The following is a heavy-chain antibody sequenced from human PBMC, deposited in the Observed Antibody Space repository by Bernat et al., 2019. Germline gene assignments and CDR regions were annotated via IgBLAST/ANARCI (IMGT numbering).Heavy chain of an antibody. J-gene: IGHJ4*02. CDR1: GFTFSVSC. CDR2: INQDGSNK. CDR3: ARSPSTGDVDY. Sequence: EVQLVESGGGLVQPGGSLRLSCAASGFTFSVSCMRWVRQAPGKGLEWVAKINQDGSNKYYADSVMGRFTISRDNAKNSLYLQMNSLRADDTAVYYCARSPSTGDVDYWGQGTLVTVSS. D-gene: IGHD7-27*01. V-gene: IGHV3-7*03.